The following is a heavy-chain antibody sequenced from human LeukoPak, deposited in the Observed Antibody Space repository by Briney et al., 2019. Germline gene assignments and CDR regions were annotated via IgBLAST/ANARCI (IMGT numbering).Heavy chain of an antibody. D-gene: IGHD2-15*01. J-gene: IGHJ4*02. CDR1: GGSISSSSYY. V-gene: IGHV4-39*01. CDR2: IYYSGST. CDR3: ARQQDIVAD. Sequence: PSETLSPTCTVSGGSISSSSYYWGWIRQPPGKGLEWIGSIYYSGSTYYNPSLKSRVTISVDTSKNQFSLKLSSVTATDTAVYYCARQQDIVADWGQGTLVTVSS.